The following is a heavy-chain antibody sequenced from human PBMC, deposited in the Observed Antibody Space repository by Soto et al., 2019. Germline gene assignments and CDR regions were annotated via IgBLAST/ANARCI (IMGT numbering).Heavy chain of an antibody. D-gene: IGHD3-3*01. J-gene: IGHJ4*02. CDR1: GFTFSSYG. CDR3: AKNSVWSGAEVDY. Sequence: GGSLRLSCAASGFTFSSYGMHWVRQAPGKGLEWVAVISYDGSNKYYADSVKGRFTISRDNSKNTLYLQMNSLRAEDTAVYYCAKNSVWSGAEVDYWGQGTLVTVSS. CDR2: ISYDGSNK. V-gene: IGHV3-30*18.